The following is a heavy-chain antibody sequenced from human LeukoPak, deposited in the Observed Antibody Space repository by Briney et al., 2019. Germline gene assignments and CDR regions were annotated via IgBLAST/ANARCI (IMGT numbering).Heavy chain of an antibody. CDR3: ARVAESGRYYYTFDY. D-gene: IGHD1-26*01. CDR2: IYTSGST. CDR1: GGSISSYY. Sequence: SETLSLTCTVSGGSISSYYWSWIRQPAGKGLEWNGRIYTSGSTNYNPSLKSPVTMSVDTSKNQFSLKLSSVTAADTAVYYCARVAESGRYYYTFDYWGQGTLVTASS. V-gene: IGHV4-4*07. J-gene: IGHJ4*02.